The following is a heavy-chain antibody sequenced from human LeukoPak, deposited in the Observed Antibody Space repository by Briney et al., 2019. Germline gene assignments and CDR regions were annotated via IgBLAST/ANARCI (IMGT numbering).Heavy chain of an antibody. CDR1: GGSISSSSYY. D-gene: IGHD3-22*01. CDR2: IYYSWST. Sequence: SETLSLTCTVSGGSISSSSYYWGWIRRPPGKGLEWIGRIYYSWSTYYNPSLKSRVTISVDTSKNQFSLKLSSVTAADTAVYYCARQAAGITMIVVVTTGGAFDIWGQGTMVTVSS. CDR3: ARQAAGITMIVVVTTGGAFDI. V-gene: IGHV4-39*01. J-gene: IGHJ3*02.